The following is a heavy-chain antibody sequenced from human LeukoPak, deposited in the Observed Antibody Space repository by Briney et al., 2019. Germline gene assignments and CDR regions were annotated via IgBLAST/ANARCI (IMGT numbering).Heavy chain of an antibody. CDR1: GYSFTSYW. D-gene: IGHD5-18*01. CDR2: IYPGDSDT. V-gene: IGHV5-51*01. Sequence: GESLKISCKGSGYSFTSYWIGWVRQMPGKGLEWMGIIYPGDSDTRYSPSFQGQVTISADKSISTAYLQWSSLKASDTAKYYCARPRDTAMVLFDYWGQGTLVTVSS. CDR3: ARPRDTAMVLFDY. J-gene: IGHJ4*02.